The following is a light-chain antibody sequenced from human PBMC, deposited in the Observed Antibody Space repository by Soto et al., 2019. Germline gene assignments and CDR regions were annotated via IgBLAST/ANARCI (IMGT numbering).Light chain of an antibody. V-gene: IGLV2-11*01. CDR1: SGDIGGYNY. CDR3: CSYTSSSTWV. Sequence: QSALTQPRSVSGSPGQSVTISCTGASGDIGGYNYVSWYQHHPGKAPKLIIFDVNKRPSGVPDRFSGSKSGNTASLTISGLQPEDEADYYCCSYTSSSTWVFGGGTKLTVL. CDR2: DVN. J-gene: IGLJ3*02.